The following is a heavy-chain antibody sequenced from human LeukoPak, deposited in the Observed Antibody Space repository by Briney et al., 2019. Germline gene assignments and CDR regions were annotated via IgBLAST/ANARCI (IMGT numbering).Heavy chain of an antibody. CDR1: GFSFSSYG. CDR2: ISYDGSNK. V-gene: IGHV3-30*18. J-gene: IGHJ6*03. Sequence: GGSLRLSCAASGFSFSSYGMHWVRQAPGKGLEWVAVISYDGSNKYYADSVKGRFTISRDNSKNTLYLQMNSLRAEDTAVYYCAKVGMPEARRYIVVVPAAIPLYYYMDVWGKGTTVTVSS. D-gene: IGHD2-2*02. CDR3: AKVGMPEARRYIVVVPAAIPLYYYMDV.